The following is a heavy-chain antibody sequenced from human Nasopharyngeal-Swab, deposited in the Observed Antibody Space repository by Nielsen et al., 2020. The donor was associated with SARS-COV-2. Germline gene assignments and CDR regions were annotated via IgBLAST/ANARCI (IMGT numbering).Heavy chain of an antibody. J-gene: IGHJ6*02. Sequence: AAVKVACKASGYTFTSYYMHWVRQAPGQGREWMGIINPSGGSTSYAQKFQGRVTMTRDTSTSTVYMELSSLRSEDTAVYFCARDRLRLRDYITMVRGVVPYGMDVWGQGTTVTVSS. CDR1: GYTFTSYY. D-gene: IGHD3-10*01. CDR3: ARDRLRLRDYITMVRGVVPYGMDV. V-gene: IGHV1-46*01. CDR2: INPSGGST.